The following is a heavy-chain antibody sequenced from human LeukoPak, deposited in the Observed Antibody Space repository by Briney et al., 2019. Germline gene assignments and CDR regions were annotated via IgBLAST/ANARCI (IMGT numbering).Heavy chain of an antibody. Sequence: VASVKVSCKASGYTFADYYMHWVRQAPGQGLEGMGGINPNSGGTNYAQKFQGRVTMTRDKSISTAYMELYSLRSDDTAVYYCARDPPGVRYGRPIFDFWGQGTLVTVSS. D-gene: IGHD2-8*01. CDR2: INPNSGGT. CDR3: ARDPPGVRYGRPIFDF. CDR1: GYTFADYY. V-gene: IGHV1-2*02. J-gene: IGHJ4*02.